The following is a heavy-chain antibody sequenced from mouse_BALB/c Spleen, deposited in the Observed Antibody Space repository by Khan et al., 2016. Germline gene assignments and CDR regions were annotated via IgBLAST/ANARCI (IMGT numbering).Heavy chain of an antibody. CDR1: GFTFSDYY. CDR3: ARDLNWYFDV. V-gene: IGHV5-4*02. Sequence: EVELVESGGGLVKPGGSRKLSCAASGFTFSDYYMYWVRQTPEKRLEWVATISDGGSYTYYPASVKGRFTISRDNAKNNLYLQMSSLKSEDTAMYYCARDLNWYFDVWGAGTTVTVSS. CDR2: ISDGGSYT. J-gene: IGHJ1*01.